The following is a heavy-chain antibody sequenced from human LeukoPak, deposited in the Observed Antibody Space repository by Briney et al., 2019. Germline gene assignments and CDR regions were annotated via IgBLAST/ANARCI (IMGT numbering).Heavy chain of an antibody. CDR3: ARELAQLECIAVAGPPDY. D-gene: IGHD6-19*01. V-gene: IGHV3-11*06. CDR2: ISSSSSYT. J-gene: IGHJ4*02. Sequence: KSAGSLTLSCAASAFTISDIYMRWLRQAQGQGREWVSYISSSSSYTNYEDYVKGPFTISRDNAKNSLYLQMNSLRAEDTAVYYCARELAQLECIAVAGPPDYGGQGTRVTVS. CDR1: AFTISDIY.